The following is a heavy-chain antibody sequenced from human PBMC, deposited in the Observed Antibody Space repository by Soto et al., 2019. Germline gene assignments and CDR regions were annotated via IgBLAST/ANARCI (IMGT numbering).Heavy chain of an antibody. D-gene: IGHD2-21*02. CDR2: IIPILGIA. J-gene: IGHJ2*01. CDR3: ATMGGCGGDCYWEYWYFDL. V-gene: IGHV1-69*02. CDR1: GGTFSSYT. Sequence: QVQLVQSGAEVKKPGSSVKVSCKASGGTFSSYTISWVRQAPGQGLEWMGRIIPILGIANYAQKFQGRVTITADKSTSTAYMELSSLRSEDTAVYYCATMGGCGGDCYWEYWYFDLWGRGTLVTVSS.